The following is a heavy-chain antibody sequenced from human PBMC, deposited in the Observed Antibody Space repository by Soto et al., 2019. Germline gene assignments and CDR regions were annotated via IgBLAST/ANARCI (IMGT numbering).Heavy chain of an antibody. Sequence: SETLSLTCTVSGGSISGYYWSWIRQPPGKGLEWIGYIYYSGSTNYNPSLKSRVTISVDTSKNQFSLKLSSVTAADTAVYYCAREGPHVGWNSLPLKWFDPWGQGTLVNVS. J-gene: IGHJ5*02. V-gene: IGHV4-59*01. CDR1: GGSISGYY. D-gene: IGHD1-7*01. CDR2: IYYSGST. CDR3: AREGPHVGWNSLPLKWFDP.